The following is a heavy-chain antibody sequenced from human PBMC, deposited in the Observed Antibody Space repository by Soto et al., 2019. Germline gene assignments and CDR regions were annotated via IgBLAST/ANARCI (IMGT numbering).Heavy chain of an antibody. CDR3: VRPLRFLYYFDY. D-gene: IGHD3-3*01. CDR1: GFTFSSYA. CDR2: ISSNGGST. Sequence: GESLKISCSASGFTFSSYAMHWVRQAPGKGLEYVSAISSNGGSTYYADSVKGRFTISRDNSKNTLYLQMSSLRAEDTAVYYCVRPLRFLYYFDYWGQGTLVTVSS. J-gene: IGHJ4*02. V-gene: IGHV3-64D*08.